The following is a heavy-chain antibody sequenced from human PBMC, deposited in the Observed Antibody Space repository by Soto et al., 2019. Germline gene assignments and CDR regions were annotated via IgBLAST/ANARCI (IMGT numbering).Heavy chain of an antibody. CDR1: GGSLSSYY. D-gene: IGHD6-13*01. J-gene: IGHJ5*02. CDR2: IYYSGST. CDR3: ARERYSSSWYGNWFDP. Sequence: PSETLSLTYTVSGGSLSSYYWSWIRQPPGKGLEWIGYIYYSGSTNYNPSLESRVTISVDTSKNQFSLKLSSVTAADTAVYYCARERYSSSWYGNWFDPWGQGTLVTVSS. V-gene: IGHV4-59*01.